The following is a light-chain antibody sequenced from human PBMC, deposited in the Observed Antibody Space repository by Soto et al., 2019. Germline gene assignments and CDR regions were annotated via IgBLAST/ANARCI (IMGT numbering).Light chain of an antibody. Sequence: DIQMTQSPSSLSASVGDRVTITCRASQGISSYLAWYQQKPGKVPKLLIYAASTLHAGVPSRFSGSGSGTDVTPTISSLQPEDVATYYCQKYNSPPSTFGQGTKVEIK. CDR3: QKYNSPPST. CDR1: QGISSY. J-gene: IGKJ1*01. V-gene: IGKV1-27*01. CDR2: AAS.